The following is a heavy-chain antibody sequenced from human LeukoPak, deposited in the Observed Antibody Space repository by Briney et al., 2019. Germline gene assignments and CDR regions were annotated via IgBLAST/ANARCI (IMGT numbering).Heavy chain of an antibody. CDR1: GDSISSSSYF. D-gene: IGHD6-13*01. CDR3: ARARRYSSSSYYFDY. CDR2: RSYSGST. J-gene: IGHJ4*02. Sequence: SETLSLTCTVSGDSISSSSYFWGWIRHPPGMGLEWIGSRSYSGSTYSNPSLKGRVTISVDTPKNQFSLKLSSVTAADTAVYYCARARRYSSSSYYFDYWGQGTLVTVSS. V-gene: IGHV4-39*01.